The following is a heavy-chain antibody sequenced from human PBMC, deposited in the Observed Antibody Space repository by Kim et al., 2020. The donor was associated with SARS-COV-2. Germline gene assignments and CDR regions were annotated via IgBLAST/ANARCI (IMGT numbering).Heavy chain of an antibody. V-gene: IGHV3-7*01. CDR3: AGEDGYNYPNYYGMDV. CDR2: IKQDGSEK. CDR1: GFTFSSYW. J-gene: IGHJ6*02. D-gene: IGHD5-12*01. Sequence: GGSLRLSCAASGFTFSSYWMSWVRQAPGKGLEWVANIKQDGSEKYYVDSVKGRFTISRDNAKNSLYLQMNSLRAEDTAVYYCAGEDGYNYPNYYGMDVWGQGTTVTVSS.